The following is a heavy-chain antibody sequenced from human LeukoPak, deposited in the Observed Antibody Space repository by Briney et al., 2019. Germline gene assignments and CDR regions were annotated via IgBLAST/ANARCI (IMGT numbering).Heavy chain of an antibody. V-gene: IGHV3-11*01. CDR1: GFTFSDYY. Sequence: PGGSLRLSCAASGFTFSDYYMSWIRQAPGKGLEWVSYISSSGSTIYYADSVKGRFTISRDNAKNSLYLQMNSLRAEDTAVYCCASYLSPKTDDYWGQGTLVTVSS. CDR3: ASYLSPKTDDY. CDR2: ISSSGSTI. J-gene: IGHJ4*02.